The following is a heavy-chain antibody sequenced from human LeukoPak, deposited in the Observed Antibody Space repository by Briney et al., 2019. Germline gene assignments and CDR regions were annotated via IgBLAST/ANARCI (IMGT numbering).Heavy chain of an antibody. Sequence: PGGSLRLSCAASGFTFSTYEMNWVRQAPGKGLEWVSYISSNEITMYYADSVKGRFTISRDNAKNSLYLQMNSLRAEDTAVYYCVRARYCSGGNCYRSFDYWGQGTLVTVSS. CDR1: GFTFSTYE. J-gene: IGHJ4*02. CDR3: VRARYCSGGNCYRSFDY. V-gene: IGHV3-48*03. CDR2: ISSNEITM. D-gene: IGHD2-15*01.